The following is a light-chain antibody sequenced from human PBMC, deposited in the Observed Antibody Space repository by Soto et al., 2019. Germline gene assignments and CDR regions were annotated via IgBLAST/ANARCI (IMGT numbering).Light chain of an antibody. J-gene: IGLJ2*01. CDR2: EGS. CDR3: CSYAGSSTLDVV. Sequence: QSALTQPASVSGSPGQSITISCTGTSSDVGCYNLVSWYQQHPGKAPKLMIYEGSKRPSGVSNRFSGSKSGNTASLTISGLQAEDEPDYYCCSYAGSSTLDVVFGGATKLTVL. V-gene: IGLV2-23*01. CDR1: SSDVGCYNL.